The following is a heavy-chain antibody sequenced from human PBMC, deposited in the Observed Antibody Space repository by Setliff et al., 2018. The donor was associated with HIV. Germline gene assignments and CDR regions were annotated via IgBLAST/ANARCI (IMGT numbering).Heavy chain of an antibody. CDR1: GYTFINYD. V-gene: IGHV1-8*02. CDR3: TRGRHSQTAGAIKFAF. D-gene: IGHD3-10*01. Sequence: GASVKVSCKTSGYTFINYDINWVRQATGQGPEWMGWMNPNSSNSGYAQNFQGRVTMTLDTSISTAHMELSSLTSEDTAVYYCTRGRHSQTAGAIKFAFWGQGSLVTVSS. CDR2: MNPNSSNS. J-gene: IGHJ5*01.